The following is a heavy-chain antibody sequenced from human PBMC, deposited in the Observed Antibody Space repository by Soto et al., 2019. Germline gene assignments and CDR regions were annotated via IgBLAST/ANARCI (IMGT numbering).Heavy chain of an antibody. CDR1: GGFTSRCY. CDR3: ARDDHHSVWVQLERRAYTHYGLAV. D-gene: IGHD1-1*01. Sequence: TCTGSGGFTSRCYWSGSRQPPGKGLEWIGYIYYSGSTNYNPSLKSRVTISVDTSKNQFSLKLSSVTAADTAVYYCARDDHHSVWVQLERRAYTHYGLAVWCQCHSVT. J-gene: IGHJ6*02. V-gene: IGHV4-59*12. CDR2: IYYSGST.